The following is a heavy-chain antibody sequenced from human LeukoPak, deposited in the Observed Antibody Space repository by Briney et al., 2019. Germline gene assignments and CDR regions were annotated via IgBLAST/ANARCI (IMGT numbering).Heavy chain of an antibody. Sequence: ASVKVSCKASGYTFTSYDINWVRQATGQGLEWMGWMNPSSGNTGYAQKFQGRVTMTRNTSISTAYMELSSLRSEDTAVYYCARIAVAGYYYYYYMDVWGKGTTVTVSS. CDR2: MNPSSGNT. J-gene: IGHJ6*03. D-gene: IGHD6-19*01. CDR3: ARIAVAGYYYYYYMDV. CDR1: GYTFTSYD. V-gene: IGHV1-8*01.